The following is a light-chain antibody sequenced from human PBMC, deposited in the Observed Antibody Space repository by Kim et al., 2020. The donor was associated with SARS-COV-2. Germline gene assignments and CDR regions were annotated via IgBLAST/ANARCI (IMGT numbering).Light chain of an antibody. CDR2: GAS. Sequence: SASVGDRVTITCRASQDIGNELGWYQQSPGRAPKRLIYGASNLQSGVPSRFSGSGSETEFTLTINSLQPEDFATYFCLQHRTYPITFGQWTRLEIK. CDR1: QDIGNE. CDR3: LQHRTYPIT. J-gene: IGKJ5*01. V-gene: IGKV1-17*01.